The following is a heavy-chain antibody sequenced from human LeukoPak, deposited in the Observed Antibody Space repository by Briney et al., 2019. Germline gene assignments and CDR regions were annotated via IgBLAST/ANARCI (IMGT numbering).Heavy chain of an antibody. D-gene: IGHD3-22*01. V-gene: IGHV3-20*04. Sequence: GGSLRLSCAASGFTFDDYGMSRVRQAPGKGLEWVSGINWNGGSTGYADSVKGRFTISRDNAKNSLYLQMNSLRAEDTALYYCARSGYYDSSGYYFDWGQGTLVTVSS. CDR2: INWNGGST. J-gene: IGHJ4*02. CDR3: ARSGYYDSSGYYFD. CDR1: GFTFDDYG.